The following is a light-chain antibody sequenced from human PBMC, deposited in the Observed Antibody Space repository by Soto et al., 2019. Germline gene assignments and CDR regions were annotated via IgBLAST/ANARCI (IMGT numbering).Light chain of an antibody. Sequence: EIVLTQSPGTLSLSPGERATLSRRASQSVSSNYLAWYQQKPGQAPKVLIYRASIRATGIPDRFTGSGSGTDFTLTISSLEPEDFAVYYCQQRSNWPPTFGPGTKVDIK. V-gene: IGKV3D-20*02. J-gene: IGKJ3*01. CDR1: QSVSSNY. CDR2: RAS. CDR3: QQRSNWPPT.